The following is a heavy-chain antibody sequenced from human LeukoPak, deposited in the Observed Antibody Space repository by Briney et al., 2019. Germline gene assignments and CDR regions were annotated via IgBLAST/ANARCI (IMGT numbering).Heavy chain of an antibody. CDR3: AIGPDQLLSGIDP. CDR1: GYTFTSYD. Sequence: GASVKVSCKASGYTFTSYDINWVRQATGQGLEWMGWMNPNSGNTGYAQKFQGRVTMTRNTSISTAYMELSRLRSDDTAVYYCAIGPDQLLSGIDPWGQGTLVTVSS. CDR2: MNPNSGNT. J-gene: IGHJ5*02. D-gene: IGHD2-2*01. V-gene: IGHV1-8*01.